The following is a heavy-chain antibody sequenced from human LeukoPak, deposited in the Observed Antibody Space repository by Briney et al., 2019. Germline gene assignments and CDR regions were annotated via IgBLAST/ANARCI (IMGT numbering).Heavy chain of an antibody. J-gene: IGHJ1*01. CDR2: ISWNSGSI. Sequence: GGSLRLSCAASGFTFDDYAMHWVRQAPGKGLEWVSGISWNSGSIGYADSVKGRFTISRDNAKNSLYLQMYSLRAEDTALYYCAKDGVAVAGALAESSQPWGQGTLVTVSS. CDR1: GFTFDDYA. D-gene: IGHD6-19*01. CDR3: AKDGVAVAGALAESSQP. V-gene: IGHV3-9*01.